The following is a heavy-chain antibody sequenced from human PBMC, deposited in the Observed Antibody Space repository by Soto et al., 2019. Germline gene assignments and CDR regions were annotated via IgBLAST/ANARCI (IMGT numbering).Heavy chain of an antibody. Sequence: GGSLDLSCAASGLPSGHAWMSWVRQAPGKGLGWVGRIKSETDGETTDYAATVKGTFTISRDNSKSTRYLQMCTLKTEHSTVYYGITRPGYFNHWGQGTLVTSPQ. V-gene: IGHV3-15*01. CDR3: ITRPGYFNH. CDR2: IKSETDGETT. CDR1: GLPSGHAW. D-gene: IGHD3-10*01. J-gene: IGHJ4*02.